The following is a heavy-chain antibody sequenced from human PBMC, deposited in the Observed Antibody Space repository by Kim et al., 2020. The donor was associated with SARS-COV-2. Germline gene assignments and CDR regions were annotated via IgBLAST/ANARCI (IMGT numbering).Heavy chain of an antibody. CDR3: AREAPGNIPGRLDV. V-gene: IGHV3-13*01. D-gene: IGHD2-2*01. J-gene: IGHJ6*02. CDR1: GFTFSSYD. Sequence: GGSLRLSCAASGFTFSSYDMHWVRQATGKGLEWVSAIGTAGDTYYPGSVKGRFTISRENAKNSLYLQMNSLRAGDTAVYYCAREAPGNIPGRLDVWGQGTTVTVSS. CDR2: IGTAGDT.